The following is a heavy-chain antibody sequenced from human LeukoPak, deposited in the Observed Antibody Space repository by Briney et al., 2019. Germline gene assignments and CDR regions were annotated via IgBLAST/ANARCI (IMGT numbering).Heavy chain of an antibody. CDR2: VHPNSGNT. J-gene: IGHJ5*02. Sequence: GASVKLSCKTSGYPFTTWEINWVRQAAGQGREWMGWVHPNSGNTAYAQKFQGRVTMTRDTSISTAYMELSRLRFDDTAVYRATGPRNDPWGQGTLVTVSS. CDR3: ATGPRNDP. CDR1: GYPFTTWE. V-gene: IGHV1-8*01. D-gene: IGHD1-14*01.